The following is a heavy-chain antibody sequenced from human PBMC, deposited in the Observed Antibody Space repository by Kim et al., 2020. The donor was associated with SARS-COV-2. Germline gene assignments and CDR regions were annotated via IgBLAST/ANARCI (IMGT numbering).Heavy chain of an antibody. CDR3: ARDELDTVPVDY. J-gene: IGHJ4*02. D-gene: IGHD5-18*01. V-gene: IGHV3-48*02. Sequence: YLAESVKARYTIARDNAKNALYLQMNRLRDEDTTVYYCARDELDTVPVDYWGQGTLVTVSS.